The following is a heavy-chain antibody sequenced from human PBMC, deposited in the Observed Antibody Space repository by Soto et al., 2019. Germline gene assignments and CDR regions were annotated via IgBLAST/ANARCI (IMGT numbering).Heavy chain of an antibody. Sequence: QVQLVQSGAEVKKPGSSVKVSCKASGGTFSSFGFNWVRQAPGQGLEWMGGIIPLYGTANHAQRFQGRVTISADESTSTVYMELISLRSEDTAICYCARDRSMDGYNSRSFDYWGQGTLVTVSS. J-gene: IGHJ4*02. V-gene: IGHV1-69*01. CDR1: GGTFSSFG. D-gene: IGHD5-12*01. CDR3: ARDRSMDGYNSRSFDY. CDR2: IIPLYGTA.